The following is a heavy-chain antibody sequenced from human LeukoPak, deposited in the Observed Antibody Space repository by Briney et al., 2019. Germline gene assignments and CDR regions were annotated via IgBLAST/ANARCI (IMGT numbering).Heavy chain of an antibody. CDR1: GFTFSSYW. CDR3: ARGYGSSRGWY. V-gene: IGHV3-74*01. D-gene: IGHD6-6*01. Sequence: SGGSLRLSCAASGFTFSSYWMHWVRQAPGKGLVWVSRINSDGGSTSYADSVKGRFTISRDNAKNTLYLQMNSLRAEDTAVYYCARGYGSSRGWYWGQGTLVTVSS. CDR2: INSDGGST. J-gene: IGHJ4*02.